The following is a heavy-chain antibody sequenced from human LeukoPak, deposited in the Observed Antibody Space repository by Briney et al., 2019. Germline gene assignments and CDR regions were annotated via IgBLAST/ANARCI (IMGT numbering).Heavy chain of an antibody. CDR2: ISSSSSTI. D-gene: IGHD5-18*01. Sequence: PGGSLRLSCAASGFTFSSYSMNWVRQAPGKGLEWVSYISSSSSTIYYADSVKGRFTISRDNAKNSLYLQMNSLRAEDTAVYYCARGFVDTDMVIEVLDFDYWGQGTLVTVSS. CDR3: ARGFVDTDMVIEVLDFDY. CDR1: GFTFSSYS. V-gene: IGHV3-48*01. J-gene: IGHJ4*02.